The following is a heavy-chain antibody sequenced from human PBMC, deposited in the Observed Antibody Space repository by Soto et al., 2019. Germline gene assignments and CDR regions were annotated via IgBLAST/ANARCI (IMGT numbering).Heavy chain of an antibody. CDR3: AKGDELWFSVDY. CDR1: GFTFSSYA. J-gene: IGHJ4*02. V-gene: IGHV3-23*01. D-gene: IGHD5-18*01. CDR2: ISGSGGCT. Sequence: PGGSLRLSCAASGFTFSSYAMSWVRQAPGKGLEWVSAISGSGGCTYYADSVKGRFTISRDNSKNTLYLQMNSLRAEDTAVYYCAKGDELWFSVDYWGQGTLVTVSS.